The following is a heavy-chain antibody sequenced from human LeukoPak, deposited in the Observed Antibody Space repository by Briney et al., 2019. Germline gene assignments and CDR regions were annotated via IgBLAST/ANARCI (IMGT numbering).Heavy chain of an antibody. CDR3: ARDSYSYGYNWFDP. J-gene: IGHJ5*02. V-gene: IGHV3-30-3*01. Sequence: PGRFLRLSCAASGFTFSSYAMHWVRQAPGKGLEWVAVISYDGSNKYYADSVKGRFTISRDNSKNTLYLQMNSLRAEDTAVYYCARDSYSYGYNWFDPWGQGTLVTVSS. D-gene: IGHD5-18*01. CDR1: GFTFSSYA. CDR2: ISYDGSNK.